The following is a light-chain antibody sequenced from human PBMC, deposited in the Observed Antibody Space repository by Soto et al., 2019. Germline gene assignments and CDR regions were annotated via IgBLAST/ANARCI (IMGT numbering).Light chain of an antibody. J-gene: IGLJ2*01. CDR2: EVS. CDR3: SSYTSSSTPVI. Sequence: QSALTQPPSVSGSPGQSVTISCTGTSSDIGTYNRVSWYQQPPGTAPKLLIYEVSARPSGVPDRFSGSKSGNTDSLTISGLQPEDAGDYYCSSYTSSSTPVIFGGGTKLTVL. V-gene: IGLV2-18*02. CDR1: SSDIGTYNR.